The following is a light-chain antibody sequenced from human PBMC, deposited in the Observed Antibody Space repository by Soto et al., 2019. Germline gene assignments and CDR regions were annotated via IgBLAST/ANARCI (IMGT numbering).Light chain of an antibody. CDR1: SSDVGGYNY. J-gene: IGLJ1*01. Sequence: LTQPRSVSGSPGQSVTISCTGTSSDVGGYNYVSWYQQHPGKAPKLMIYDVSKRPSGVPDRFSGSKSGNTASLTISGLQAEDEADYYCCSYAGSYGYVFGTGTKLTVL. CDR2: DVS. CDR3: CSYAGSYGYV. V-gene: IGLV2-11*01.